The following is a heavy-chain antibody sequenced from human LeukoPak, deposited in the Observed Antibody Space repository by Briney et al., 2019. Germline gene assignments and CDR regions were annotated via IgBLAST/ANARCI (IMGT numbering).Heavy chain of an antibody. Sequence: GASVKVSFKASGYTFTGNYMHWVRQAPGQGLEWMGWINPDSGGTNYAQKFHGRVTMTGDTSISTAYMDLSRLRSDDTAVYYCARAVKTKYSSSWYDYWGQGTLVTVSS. CDR3: ARAVKTKYSSSWYDY. D-gene: IGHD6-13*01. V-gene: IGHV1-2*02. CDR1: GYTFTGNY. CDR2: INPDSGGT. J-gene: IGHJ4*02.